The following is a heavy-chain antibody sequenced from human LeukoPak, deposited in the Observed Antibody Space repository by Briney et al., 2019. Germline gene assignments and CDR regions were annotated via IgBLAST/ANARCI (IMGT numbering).Heavy chain of an antibody. Sequence: GGPLRPSCAASGFTVSSNYMSWVRQAPGKGLEWVSVIYSGGSTYYADSVKGRFTISRDNSKNTLYLQMNSLRAEDTAVYYCARERITMVRGVAYYYGMDVWGQGTTVTVSS. CDR2: IYSGGST. V-gene: IGHV3-53*01. CDR1: GFTVSSNY. J-gene: IGHJ6*02. CDR3: ARERITMVRGVAYYYGMDV. D-gene: IGHD3-10*01.